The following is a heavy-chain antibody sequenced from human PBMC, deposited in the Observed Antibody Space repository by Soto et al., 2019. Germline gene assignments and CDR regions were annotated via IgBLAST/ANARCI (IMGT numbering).Heavy chain of an antibody. CDR3: ARAGNYYDSSGYYYGSDY. D-gene: IGHD3-22*01. Sequence: ASVKVSCKASGYTFTSYGISWVRQAPGQGLEWMGWISAYNGNTNYAQKLQGRVTMTTDTSTSTAYMELRSLRSDDTAVYYCARAGNYYDSSGYYYGSDYWGQGTLVTVSS. V-gene: IGHV1-18*04. CDR2: ISAYNGNT. CDR1: GYTFTSYG. J-gene: IGHJ4*02.